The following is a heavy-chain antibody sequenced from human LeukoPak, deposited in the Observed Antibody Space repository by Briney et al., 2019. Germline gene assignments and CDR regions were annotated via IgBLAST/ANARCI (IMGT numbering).Heavy chain of an antibody. Sequence: ASVKVSCKASGYTFTSYAMHWVRQAPGQRLEWMGWINAGNGNTKYSQKFQGRVTITRDTSASTAYMELSSLRSEDTAVYYCAKDPYPYYDILTGPHMGTDYWGQGTLVTVSS. CDR2: INAGNGNT. J-gene: IGHJ4*02. D-gene: IGHD3-9*01. CDR1: GYTFTSYA. CDR3: AKDPYPYYDILTGPHMGTDY. V-gene: IGHV1-3*01.